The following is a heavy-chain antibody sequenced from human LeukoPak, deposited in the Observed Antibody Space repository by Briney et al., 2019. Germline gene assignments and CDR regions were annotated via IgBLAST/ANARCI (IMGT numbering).Heavy chain of an antibody. Sequence: GGTLRRSCAASGFTFSSYGMHWVRQAPGKGLEWVAVIWYDGSNKYYADSVKGRFTISRDNSKNTLYLQMNSLRAEDTAVYYCARDRYSSSWYLDYWGKGTLVTVS. CDR3: ARDRYSSSWYLDY. V-gene: IGHV3-33*01. D-gene: IGHD6-13*01. CDR1: GFTFSSYG. J-gene: IGHJ4*02. CDR2: IWYDGSNK.